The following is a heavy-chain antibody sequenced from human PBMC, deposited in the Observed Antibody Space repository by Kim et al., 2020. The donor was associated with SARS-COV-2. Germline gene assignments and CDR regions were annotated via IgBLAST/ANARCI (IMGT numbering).Heavy chain of an antibody. V-gene: IGHV4-34*01. Sequence: SETLSLTCAVYGGSFSGYYWSWIRQPPVKGLEWIGEINHSGSTNYNPSLKSRVTISVDTSKNQFSLKLSSVTAADTAVYYCARGPGGSYYYYYGMDVWGQGTTVTVSS. J-gene: IGHJ6*02. CDR3: ARGPGGSYYYYYGMDV. D-gene: IGHD1-26*01. CDR2: INHSGST. CDR1: GGSFSGYY.